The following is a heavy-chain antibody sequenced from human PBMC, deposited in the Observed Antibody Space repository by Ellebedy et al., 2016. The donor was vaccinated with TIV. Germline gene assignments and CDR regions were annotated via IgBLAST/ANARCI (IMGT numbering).Heavy chain of an antibody. CDR1: GYTFTGYY. D-gene: IGHD3-10*01. CDR3: ARLLRITMVRGTRNQGYFDY. J-gene: IGHJ4*02. CDR2: INPNSGGT. Sequence: ASVKVSXXASGYTFTGYYMHWVRQAPGQGLEWMGWINPNSGGTNYAQKFQGWVTMTRDTSISTAYMELSRLRSDDTAVYYCARLLRITMVRGTRNQGYFDYWGQGTLVTVSS. V-gene: IGHV1-2*04.